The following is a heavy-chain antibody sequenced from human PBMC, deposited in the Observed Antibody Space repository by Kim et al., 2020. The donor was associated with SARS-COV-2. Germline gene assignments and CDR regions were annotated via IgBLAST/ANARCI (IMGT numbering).Heavy chain of an antibody. CDR2: IIPIFGIA. V-gene: IGHV1-69*04. CDR1: GGTFSSYA. D-gene: IGHD2-21*02. J-gene: IGHJ4*01. CDR3: ARDPHIVVVTADHYFDY. Sequence: SVKFSCKASGGTFSSYAISWVRQAPGQGLEWMGRIIPIFGIANYAQKFQGRVTITADKSTSTAYMELSSLRSEDTAVYYCARDPHIVVVTADHYFDYWG.